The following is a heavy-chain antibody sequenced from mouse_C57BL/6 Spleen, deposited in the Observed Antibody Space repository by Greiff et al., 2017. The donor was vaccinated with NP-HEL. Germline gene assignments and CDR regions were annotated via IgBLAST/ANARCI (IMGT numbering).Heavy chain of an antibody. Sequence: EVQVVESGGGLVKPGGSLKLSCAASGFTFSSYAMSWVRQTPEKRLEWVATISDGGSYTYYPDNVKGRFTISRDNAKNNLYLQMSHLKSEDTAMYYCARDHGLFDYWGQGTTLTVSS. CDR2: ISDGGSYT. J-gene: IGHJ2*01. CDR3: ARDHGLFDY. CDR1: GFTFSSYA. D-gene: IGHD1-2*01. V-gene: IGHV5-4*01.